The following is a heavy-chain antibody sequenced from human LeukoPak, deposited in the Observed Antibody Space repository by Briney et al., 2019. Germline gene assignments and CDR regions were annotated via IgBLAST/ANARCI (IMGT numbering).Heavy chain of an antibody. CDR3: ARDGRAIIAAAGNYYMDV. V-gene: IGHV4-4*07. J-gene: IGHJ6*03. Sequence: SETLSLTCTVSGGSISSYYWSWIRQPAGKGLEWIGRIYTSGSTNYNPSLKSRVTMSVDTSKNQFSLKLSSVTAADTAVYYCARDGRAIIAAAGNYYMDVWGKGTTVTVSS. D-gene: IGHD6-13*01. CDR1: GGSISSYY. CDR2: IYTSGST.